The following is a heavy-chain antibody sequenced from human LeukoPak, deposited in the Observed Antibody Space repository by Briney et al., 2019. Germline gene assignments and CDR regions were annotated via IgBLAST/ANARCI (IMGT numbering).Heavy chain of an antibody. V-gene: IGHV3-23*01. CDR3: ARVGGSWELIL. CDR2: ISGSGGST. J-gene: IGHJ4*02. D-gene: IGHD2-15*01. CDR1: GFTFSSYA. Sequence: GGSLRLSCAASGFTFSSYAMNWVRQAPGKGLEWVSAISGSGGSTYYADSVKGRFTISRDNDKSSLYLQMNSLRGEDTAVYFCARVGGSWELILWGQGTLVSVS.